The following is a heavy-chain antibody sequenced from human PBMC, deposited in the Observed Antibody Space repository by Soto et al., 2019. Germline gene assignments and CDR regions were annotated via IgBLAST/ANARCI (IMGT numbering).Heavy chain of an antibody. V-gene: IGHV3-64*01. D-gene: IGHD6-6*01. CDR1: GFTFSSYG. CDR2: ISSNGGST. CDR3: ARGYSSSSGLFYY. J-gene: IGHJ4*02. Sequence: GGSLRLSCAASGFTFSSYGMHWVRQAPGKGLEYVSAISSNGGSTYYANSVKGRFTISRDNSKNTLYLQMGGLRAEDMAVYYCARGYSSSSGLFYYWGQGTLVTVSS.